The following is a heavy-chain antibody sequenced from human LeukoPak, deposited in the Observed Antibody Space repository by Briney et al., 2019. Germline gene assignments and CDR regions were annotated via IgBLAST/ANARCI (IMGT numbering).Heavy chain of an antibody. CDR2: VSTSSSRT. V-gene: IGHV3-48*02. J-gene: IGHJ4*02. Sequence: GGSLRLSCAASGFTFSRYSMNWVRQAPGKGLEWVSYVSTSSSRTHYADSVKGRFTISRDNAKNSLYLQMNSLRDEDTAVYYCARGTSATSGYLELEYWGQGTLVTVST. D-gene: IGHD3-22*01. CDR3: ARGTSATSGYLELEY. CDR1: GFTFSRYS.